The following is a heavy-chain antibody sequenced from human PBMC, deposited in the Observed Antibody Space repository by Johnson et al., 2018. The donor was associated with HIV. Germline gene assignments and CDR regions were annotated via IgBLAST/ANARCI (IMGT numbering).Heavy chain of an antibody. J-gene: IGHJ3*02. CDR3: ARDRTLAVINSGAFDI. CDR1: GFTFSTYA. V-gene: IGHV3-30*14. Sequence: QVQLVESGGGVVQPGRSLRLSCAASGFTFSTYALHWVRQAPGKGLEWVSLISYDGSNKYYADSVKGRFTISRDNSKNTLYLQMNSLRAEDTAVYYCARDRTLAVINSGAFDIWGQGTMVTVSS. CDR2: ISYDGSNK. D-gene: IGHD3-22*01.